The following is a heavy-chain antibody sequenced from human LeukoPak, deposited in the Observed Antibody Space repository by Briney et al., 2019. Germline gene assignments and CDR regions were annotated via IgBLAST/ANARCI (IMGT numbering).Heavy chain of an antibody. D-gene: IGHD6-19*01. CDR3: AKDAFRTSGWPYFDY. CDR2: IVDSGGST. J-gene: IGHJ4*02. CDR1: GFNFGFYA. Sequence: PGGSLRLSCAASGFNFGFYAMSWVRQAPGKGLEWVSAIVDSGGSTFHADSVKGRFTISRDNSKNTLYLQMNSLRAEDTAIYYCAKDAFRTSGWPYFDYWGQGTLVAVST. V-gene: IGHV3-23*01.